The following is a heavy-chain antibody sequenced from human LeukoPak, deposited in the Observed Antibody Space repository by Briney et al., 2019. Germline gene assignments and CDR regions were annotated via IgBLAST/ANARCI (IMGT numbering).Heavy chain of an antibody. D-gene: IGHD2-15*01. CDR2: IYYSGST. CDR3: ASAEYSYCSGGSCHPGHFQH. CDR1: GGSISSYY. J-gene: IGHJ1*01. Sequence: SETLSLTCTVSGGSISSYYWSWIRQPPGKGLEWIGYIYYSGSTNYNPSLKSRVTISVDTSKNQFSLKLSFVTAADTAVYYCASAEYSYCSGGSCHPGHFQHWGQGTLVTVSS. V-gene: IGHV4-59*01.